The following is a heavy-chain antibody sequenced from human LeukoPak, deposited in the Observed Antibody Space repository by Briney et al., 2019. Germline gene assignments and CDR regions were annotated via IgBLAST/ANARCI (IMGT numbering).Heavy chain of an antibody. CDR3: ARDGVGPAAAKDAFDI. D-gene: IGHD2-2*01. V-gene: IGHV1-46*01. CDR1: GYTFTSYD. J-gene: IGHJ3*02. CDR2: INPSGGST. Sequence: GASVKVSCKASGYTFTSYDVNWVRQAPGQGLEWMGIINPSGGSTNYAQKFQGRVTITADESTSTAYMELSSLRSEDTAVYYCARDGVGPAAAKDAFDIWGQGTMVTVSS.